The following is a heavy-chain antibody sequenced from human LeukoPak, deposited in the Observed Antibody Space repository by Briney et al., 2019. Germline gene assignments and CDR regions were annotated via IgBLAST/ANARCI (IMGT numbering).Heavy chain of an antibody. CDR3: LLSGSYYDDAFDI. J-gene: IGHJ3*02. CDR1: GYTFTSYY. CDR2: INPSGGST. Sequence: ASVKVSCKASGYTFTSYYMHWVRQAPGQGLEWMGIINPSGGSTSYAQKFQGRVTMTRDMSTSTVYMELSSLRSEDTAVYYCLLSGSYYDDAFDIWGQGTMVTVSS. V-gene: IGHV1-46*01. D-gene: IGHD1-26*01.